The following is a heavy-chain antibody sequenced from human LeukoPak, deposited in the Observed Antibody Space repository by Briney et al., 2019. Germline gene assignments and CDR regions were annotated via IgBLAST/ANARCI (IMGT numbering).Heavy chain of an antibody. Sequence: GGSLRLSCAASGFTFSSYGMHWVRQAPGKGLEWVAFIRYDGSNKYYADSVKGRFTISRDNSKNTLYLQMNSLRAEDTAVYCCARDQVGYSSSWYFDYWGQGTLVTVSS. J-gene: IGHJ4*02. CDR1: GFTFSSYG. CDR3: ARDQVGYSSSWYFDY. D-gene: IGHD6-13*01. V-gene: IGHV3-30*02. CDR2: IRYDGSNK.